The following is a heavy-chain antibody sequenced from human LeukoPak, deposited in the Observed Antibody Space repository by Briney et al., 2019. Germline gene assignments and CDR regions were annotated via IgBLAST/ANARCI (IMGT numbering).Heavy chain of an antibody. V-gene: IGHV4-59*02. Sequence: PSETLSLTCSVSGGSVNNYYWAWIRQSPGKTLEWIAYVFYNGYTSYNPSLKSRATISIDTSRNQFSLQLSSVNAADTAVYFCARIPPYNSGRGGFDYWGQGTLVTVSS. J-gene: IGHJ4*02. D-gene: IGHD1-1*01. CDR2: VFYNGYT. CDR1: GGSVNNYY. CDR3: ARIPPYNSGRGGFDY.